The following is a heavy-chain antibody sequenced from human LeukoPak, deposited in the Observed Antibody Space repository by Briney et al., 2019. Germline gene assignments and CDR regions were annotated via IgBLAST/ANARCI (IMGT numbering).Heavy chain of an antibody. V-gene: IGHV1-46*01. J-gene: IGHJ4*02. D-gene: IGHD3-3*01. CDR3: ARRRSLRFLRGSDFDY. CDR2: TNPSGGST. CDR1: GYTFTSYY. Sequence: GASVKVSCKASGYTFTSYYMHWVRQAPGQGLEWMGITNPSGGSTSYAQKFQGRVTMTRDTSTSTAYMELRSLRSDYTAVYYCARRRSLRFLRGSDFDYWGQGTLVTVS.